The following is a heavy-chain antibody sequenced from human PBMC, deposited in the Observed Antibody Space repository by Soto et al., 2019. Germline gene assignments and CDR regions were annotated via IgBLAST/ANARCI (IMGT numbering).Heavy chain of an antibody. D-gene: IGHD3-9*01. CDR2: IIPIFGTA. V-gene: IGHV1-69*01. CDR3: ARGCDILTGSQKVGAFDI. J-gene: IGHJ3*02. Sequence: QVQLVQSGAEVKKPGSSVKVSCKASGGTFSSYAISWVRQAPGQGLEWMGGIIPIFGTANYAQKFQGRVRITADESPSTAYMELSSLRSEDTAVYYCARGCDILTGSQKVGAFDIWGQGTMVTVSS. CDR1: GGTFSSYA.